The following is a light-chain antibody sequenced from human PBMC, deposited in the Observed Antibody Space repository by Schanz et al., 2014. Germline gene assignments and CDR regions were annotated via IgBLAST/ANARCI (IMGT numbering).Light chain of an antibody. CDR2: GNS. CDR3: QSYDSRLSGYV. CDR1: SSNIGAGYD. J-gene: IGLJ1*01. Sequence: QSVLTQPPSVSGAPGQRVTISCTGSSSNIGAGYDVHWYQQLPGTAPKLLIYGNSIRPSGVPDRFSGSKSGTSASLAITGLQAEDEADYYCQSYDSRLSGYVFATGTKLTVL. V-gene: IGLV1-40*01.